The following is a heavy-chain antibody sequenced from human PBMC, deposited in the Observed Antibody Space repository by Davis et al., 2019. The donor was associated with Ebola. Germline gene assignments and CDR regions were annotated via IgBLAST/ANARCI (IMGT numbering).Heavy chain of an antibody. D-gene: IGHD3-3*01. Sequence: GESLKISCAASGFTFSSYGMHWVRQAPGKGLEWVAVIWYDGSNKYYADSVKGRFTISRDNSKNSLYLQMNSLRAEDTAVYYCARSSPKNDFWSGYYYDYDAFDIWGQGTMVTVSS. CDR1: GFTFSSYG. CDR2: IWYDGSNK. V-gene: IGHV3-33*01. CDR3: ARSSPKNDFWSGYYYDYDAFDI. J-gene: IGHJ3*02.